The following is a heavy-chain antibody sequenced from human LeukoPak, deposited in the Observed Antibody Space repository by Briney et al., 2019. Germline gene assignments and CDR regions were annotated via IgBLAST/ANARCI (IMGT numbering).Heavy chain of an antibody. CDR1: GYSISSGYY. CDR2: IYQSGST. Sequence: SETLSLTCTVSGYSISSGYYWGWIRQPPGKGLEWIGSIYQSGSTDYNPSLKSRVTIAVDTPRNQFSLRLSSVTAADTAVYYCARLGYGDYVKNSNAFDIWGQGTMVTVSS. V-gene: IGHV4-38-2*02. CDR3: ARLGYGDYVKNSNAFDI. D-gene: IGHD4-17*01. J-gene: IGHJ3*02.